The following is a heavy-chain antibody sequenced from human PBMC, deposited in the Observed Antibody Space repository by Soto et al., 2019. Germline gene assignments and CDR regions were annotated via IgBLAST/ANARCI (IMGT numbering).Heavy chain of an antibody. D-gene: IGHD6-6*01. V-gene: IGHV3-23*01. Sequence: GGSLRLSCAASGFTFSSYAMSWVRQAPGKGLEWVSAISGSGSSTYYADSVKGRFTISRDNSKNTLYLQMNSLRAEDTAVYYCAKVGLNTYSSSYYFDYWGQGTLVTVSS. CDR2: ISGSGSST. J-gene: IGHJ4*02. CDR3: AKVGLNTYSSSYYFDY. CDR1: GFTFSSYA.